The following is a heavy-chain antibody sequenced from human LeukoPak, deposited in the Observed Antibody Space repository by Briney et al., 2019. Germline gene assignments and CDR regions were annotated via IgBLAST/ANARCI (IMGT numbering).Heavy chain of an antibody. CDR3: ARGMFDNSGHYYYFYYALDV. D-gene: IGHD3-22*01. Sequence: ASVKVSCKASGYTFTSYHIDWVRQAPGQGPEWMGWMNAESGHTGYAQNLEGRVSMTRDTSTNTAYVELRSLRAEATAVYFCARGMFDNSGHYYYFYYALDVWGQGTTVTVPS. CDR1: GYTFTSYH. CDR2: MNAESGHT. V-gene: IGHV1-8*01. J-gene: IGHJ6*02.